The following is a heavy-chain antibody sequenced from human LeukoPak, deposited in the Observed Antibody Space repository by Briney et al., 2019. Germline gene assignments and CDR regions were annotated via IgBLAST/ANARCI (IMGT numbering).Heavy chain of an antibody. CDR3: ARDGTVAY. Sequence: PGGSLRLSCAASGGTTDDYGMSWVRQAPGKGLEWVSGINWDGTNTYYAESVKGRFTISRDNAKNSLYLQMNSLRAEDTAVYYCARDGTVAYWGQGTLVTVSS. CDR1: GGTTDDYG. CDR2: INWDGTNT. D-gene: IGHD4-23*01. V-gene: IGHV3-20*04. J-gene: IGHJ1*01.